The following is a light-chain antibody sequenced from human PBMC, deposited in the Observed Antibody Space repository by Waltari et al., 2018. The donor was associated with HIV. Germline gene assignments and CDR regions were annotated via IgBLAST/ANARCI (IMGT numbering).Light chain of an antibody. Sequence: QSVLTQPPSVSAAPGQKVTISCSGSTSNIGNNYVSWYQRLPGTAPKLLIYDKSWRPSGIPDRFSGSKSGTSATLGITGLQTGDEADYYCGTWDSSLSAVVFGTGTKVTVL. CDR3: GTWDSSLSAVV. J-gene: IGLJ1*01. CDR1: TSNIGNNY. V-gene: IGLV1-51*01. CDR2: DKS.